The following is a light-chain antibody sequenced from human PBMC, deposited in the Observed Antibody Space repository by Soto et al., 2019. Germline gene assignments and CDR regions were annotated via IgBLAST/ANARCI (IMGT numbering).Light chain of an antibody. V-gene: IGKV3-15*01. CDR3: QQYNSWPQT. Sequence: ETVLTQSPATLSVSPGERVTLSCRASETVSTNLAWYQQRPGQAPRLLIYDVSTGATGIPARFSGRRSGTEFTLTISSLQYEDFGVYSCQQYNSWPQTLGQGTKVDIK. CDR2: DVS. CDR1: ETVSTN. J-gene: IGKJ1*01.